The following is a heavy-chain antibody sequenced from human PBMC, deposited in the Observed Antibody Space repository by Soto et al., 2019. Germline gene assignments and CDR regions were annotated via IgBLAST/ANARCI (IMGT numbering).Heavy chain of an antibody. CDR1: GFTFSSYA. V-gene: IGHV3-23*01. CDR2: ISGSGGST. CDR3: ARRSSSWYFDY. D-gene: IGHD6-13*01. Sequence: EVQLLESGGGLVQPGGSLRLSCAASGFTFSSYAMNWVRQAPGKGLEWVSVISGSGGSTYYADSVKGRFTISRDNSKNTLYLLRNGLRAGDTAVYYGARRSSSWYFDYWGQGTLVTVSS. J-gene: IGHJ4*02.